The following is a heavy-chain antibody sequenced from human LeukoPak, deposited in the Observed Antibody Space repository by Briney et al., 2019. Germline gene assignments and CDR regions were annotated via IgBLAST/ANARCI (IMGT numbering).Heavy chain of an antibody. CDR1: GFTFSTYY. D-gene: IGHD4-23*01. CDR2: ISGSSTYM. J-gene: IGHJ4*02. CDR3: ASLYGGNSDY. Sequence: PGESLGLSCAASGFTFSTYYMNWVRQAPGKGLEWISSISGSSTYMYYADSVKGRFIISRDNAKNSLYLQMSSLRAEDTAVYYCASLYGGNSDYWGQGTLVTVSS. V-gene: IGHV3-21*01.